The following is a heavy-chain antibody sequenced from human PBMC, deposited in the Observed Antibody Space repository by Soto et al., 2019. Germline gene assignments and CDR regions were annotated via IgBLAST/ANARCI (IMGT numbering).Heavy chain of an antibody. D-gene: IGHD2-15*01. CDR2: INHSGST. CDR3: ARGRGYCSGGSCYYRSGWYDP. Sequence: SETLSLTCAVYGGSFSGYYWSWIRQPQGKGLEWIGEINHSGSTNYNPSLKSRVTISVDTSKNQFSLKLSSVTAADTAVYYCARGRGYCSGGSCYYRSGWYDPWGQGTLVTVSS. CDR1: GGSFSGYY. J-gene: IGHJ5*02. V-gene: IGHV4-34*01.